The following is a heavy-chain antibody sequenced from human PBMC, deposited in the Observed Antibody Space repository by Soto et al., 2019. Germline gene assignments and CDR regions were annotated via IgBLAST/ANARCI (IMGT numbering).Heavy chain of an antibody. D-gene: IGHD4-17*01. CDR3: ARDEYGDYDAFDI. Sequence: PGGSLRLSCAASGFTVSSNYMSWVRQAPGKGLEWVSVIYSGGSTYYADSVKGRFTISRDNSKNTLYHQMKRLKAEDTAVYYCARDEYGDYDAFDIWGQGTMVTVSS. CDR1: GFTVSSNY. CDR2: IYSGGST. V-gene: IGHV3-66*01. J-gene: IGHJ3*02.